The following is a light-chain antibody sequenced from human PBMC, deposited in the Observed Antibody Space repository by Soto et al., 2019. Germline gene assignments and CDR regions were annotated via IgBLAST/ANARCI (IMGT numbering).Light chain of an antibody. CDR1: QDISNS. V-gene: IGKV1-33*01. J-gene: IGKJ5*01. CDR3: QHCDSLPLT. CDR2: DAS. Sequence: DLQMTQSPSSLSAAVGDRGTMSCQASQDISNSLNWYQQKPGKAPKLLIYDASNLETGVPSRFSGSGSGTDFTFTISSLQPEDIATYYCQHCDSLPLTFGQGTRLEIK.